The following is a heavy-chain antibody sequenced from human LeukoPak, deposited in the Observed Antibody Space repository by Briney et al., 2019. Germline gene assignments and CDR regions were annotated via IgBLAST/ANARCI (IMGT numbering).Heavy chain of an antibody. CDR2: IYYSGST. CDR3: VRGSTLRHYQY. Sequence: SETLSLTCTVSGGSIRTYYWSWVRQPAGKGLEWIGSIYYSGSTYYNPSLKSRVTVSVDTSKNQFSLKLSSVTAADTAVYYCVRGSTLRHYQYWGQGTLVTVSS. J-gene: IGHJ4*02. CDR1: GGSIRTYY. V-gene: IGHV4-59*05. D-gene: IGHD3-16*01.